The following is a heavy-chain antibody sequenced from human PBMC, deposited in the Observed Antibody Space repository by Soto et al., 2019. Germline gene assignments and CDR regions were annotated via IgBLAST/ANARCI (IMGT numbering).Heavy chain of an antibody. D-gene: IGHD3-22*01. CDR2: ISYDGSNT. J-gene: IGHJ3*02. Sequence: GGSLRLSCVASGFTFSSYGMHWVRQAPGKGLEWVAIISYDGSNTYYADSVKGRFTISRDNSKNTLYLQMNSLRAEDTAVYYCARVFGKYDRGWDHAFDIWGQETMVTVS. CDR3: ARVFGKYDRGWDHAFDI. V-gene: IGHV3-30*03. CDR1: GFTFSSYG.